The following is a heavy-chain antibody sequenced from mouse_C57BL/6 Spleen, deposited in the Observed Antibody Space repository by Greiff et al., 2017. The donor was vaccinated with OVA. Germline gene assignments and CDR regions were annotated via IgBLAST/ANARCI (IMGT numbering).Heavy chain of an antibody. V-gene: IGHV5-16*01. J-gene: IGHJ2*01. CDR2: INYDGSST. Sequence: EVKLVESEGGLVQPGSSMKLSCTASGFTFSDYYMAWFRQVPEKGLEWVANINYDGSSTYYLDSLKSRFIISRDNAKNILYLQMSSLKSEDTATYYCARDYDGFDYWGQGTTLTVSS. CDR3: ARDYDGFDY. D-gene: IGHD2-12*01. CDR1: GFTFSDYY.